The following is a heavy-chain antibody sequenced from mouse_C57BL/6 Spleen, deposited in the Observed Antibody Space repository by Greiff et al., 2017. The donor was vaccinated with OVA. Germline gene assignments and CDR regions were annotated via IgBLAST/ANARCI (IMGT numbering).Heavy chain of an antibody. V-gene: IGHV1-26*01. J-gene: IGHJ2*01. CDR2: INPNNGGT. CDR1: GYTFTDYY. CDR3: ARGVTIDY. Sequence: EVQLQQSGPELVKPGASVKISCKASGYTFTDYYMNWVKQSHGKSLEWIGDINPNNGGTSYNQKFKGKATLTVDKSSSNAYMELRRLTSDDTAVYYCARGVTIDYWGQGTTLTVSS. D-gene: IGHD2-2*01.